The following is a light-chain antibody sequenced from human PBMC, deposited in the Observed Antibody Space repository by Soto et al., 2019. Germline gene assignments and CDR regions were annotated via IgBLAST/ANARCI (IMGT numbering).Light chain of an antibody. V-gene: IGKV3-11*01. J-gene: IGKJ1*01. CDR1: QYVGTR. CDR2: YTS. CDR3: HQRQSWPRT. Sequence: ESGLTQSPATLSSSPGETATLSCRASQYVGTRLAWYQHKPGQAPRLLIYYTSNRATGIPARFSGSGSGTDFTLTINSLAPEDFAIYYCHQRQSWPRTFGQGTKVDI.